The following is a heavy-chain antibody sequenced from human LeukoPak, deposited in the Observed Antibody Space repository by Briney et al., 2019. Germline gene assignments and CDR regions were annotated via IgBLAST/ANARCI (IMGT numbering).Heavy chain of an antibody. D-gene: IGHD5-24*01. CDR1: SGSLSSDY. CDR3: ARGFLLRRDASNRGTFWDFDL. V-gene: IGHV4-59*01. Sequence: PSETLSLTCTVSSGSLSSDYWNWLRQPPGKGLEYIGYLSYSGSSNYNPSLKSRVTISVDASKNQFSLKLNSVTAADTAVYYCARGFLLRRDASNRGTFWDFDLWGRGTLSLSPQ. J-gene: IGHJ2*01. CDR2: LSYSGSS.